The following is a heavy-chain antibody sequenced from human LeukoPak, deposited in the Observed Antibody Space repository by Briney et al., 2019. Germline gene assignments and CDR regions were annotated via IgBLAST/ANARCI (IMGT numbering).Heavy chain of an antibody. J-gene: IGHJ4*02. D-gene: IGHD6-6*01. CDR1: GFSFSSYG. V-gene: IGHV3-30*02. CDR2: IRSDGDNK. Sequence: GGSLRLSCAASGFSFSSYGMHWVRQAPGKGLEWVAFIRSDGDNKYYADSVKGRFTISRDNDNNSVYLQMNSLRTEDTAVYYCARRLLEARVFDYWGQGTLVTVSS. CDR3: ARRLLEARVFDY.